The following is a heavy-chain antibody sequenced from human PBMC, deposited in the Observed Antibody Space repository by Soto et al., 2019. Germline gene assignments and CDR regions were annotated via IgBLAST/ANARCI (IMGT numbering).Heavy chain of an antibody. Sequence: QITLKESGPTLVKPTQTLTLTCTFSGFSLSTSGVGVGWIRQPPGKALEWLALIYWDDDKRYSPSLKSRLTITEHTPKNQVVLTMTNMDPVDTATYYCAHRQRTVYFDYWGQGTLVTVSS. CDR2: IYWDDDK. CDR1: GFSLSTSGVG. J-gene: IGHJ4*02. D-gene: IGHD4-17*01. CDR3: AHRQRTVYFDY. V-gene: IGHV2-5*02.